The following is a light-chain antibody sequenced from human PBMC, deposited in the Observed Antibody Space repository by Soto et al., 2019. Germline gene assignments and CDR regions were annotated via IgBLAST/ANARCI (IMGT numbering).Light chain of an antibody. J-gene: IGKJ1*01. V-gene: IGKV3-20*01. CDR3: QQYGRSPPP. CDR2: GDS. CDR1: ESVGSSR. Sequence: EIGLTQSPGTLSLSPGERATLFCRASESVGSSRLAWYQQNPGQAPKLLMYGDSNRAAGIPDRFSGSGSGTDFTLSISRLEPEDFAVYYCQQYGRSPPPFGQGTKVDIK.